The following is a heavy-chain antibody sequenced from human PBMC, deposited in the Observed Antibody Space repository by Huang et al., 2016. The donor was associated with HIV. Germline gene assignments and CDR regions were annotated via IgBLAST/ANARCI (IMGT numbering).Heavy chain of an antibody. CDR3: ARQWTILEWLLGLDV. V-gene: IGHV4-34*02. Sequence: QMQLQQRGAGLLKPSETLSLTCGVSGGSFTGNYLTWIRQAPGKGLEWIGEVNDSGATNTNPSINGRVTISLDKSKRELSLNLRSVTAADTAVYYCARQWTILEWLLGLDVWGQGTTVSVSS. CDR2: VNDSGAT. CDR1: GGSFTGNY. D-gene: IGHD3-3*01. J-gene: IGHJ6*02.